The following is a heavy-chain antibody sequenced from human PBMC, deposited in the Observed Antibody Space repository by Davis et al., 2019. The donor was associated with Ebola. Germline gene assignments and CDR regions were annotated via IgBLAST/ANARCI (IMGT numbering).Heavy chain of an antibody. Sequence: SLKISCAASGFTFDDYAMHWVWHAPGKGLEWVSGISWNSGSIGYADSVKGRFTISRDNAKNSLYLQMNSLRAEDTALYYCAKDTRLLPTAWFDPWGQGTLVTVSS. V-gene: IGHV3-9*01. CDR3: AKDTRLLPTAWFDP. CDR2: ISWNSGSI. D-gene: IGHD2-15*01. J-gene: IGHJ5*02. CDR1: GFTFDDYA.